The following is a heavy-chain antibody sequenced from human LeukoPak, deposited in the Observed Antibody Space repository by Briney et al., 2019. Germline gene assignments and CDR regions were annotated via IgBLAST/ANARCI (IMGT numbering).Heavy chain of an antibody. D-gene: IGHD3-3*01. J-gene: IGHJ4*02. V-gene: IGHV3-7*01. CDR2: VRPDGSDK. Sequence: PGGSLRLSCAASGFTFSSYSMNWVRQAPGKGLEWVAMVRPDGSDKYYVDSVKGRFTLSRDNSKASVYLQLSSLKVEDTAVYYCARDWRDADTPLFMWGQGTLVTVSS. CDR1: GFTFSSYS. CDR3: ARDWRDADTPLFM.